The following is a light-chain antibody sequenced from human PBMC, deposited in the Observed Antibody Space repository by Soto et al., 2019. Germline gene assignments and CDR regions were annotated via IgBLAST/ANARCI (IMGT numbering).Light chain of an antibody. CDR2: HAS. CDR3: QKYNEWTLT. CDR1: QSVSNN. J-gene: IGKJ4*01. V-gene: IGKV3-15*01. Sequence: EIVMTQSPATLSLSPGERATLSCRASQSVSNNLAWYQQKPGQAPRLLIYHASTEATGIPARFSGSGAGTELTLTSSSVQSEDFAVYYCQKYNEWTLTFGGGTKVEIK.